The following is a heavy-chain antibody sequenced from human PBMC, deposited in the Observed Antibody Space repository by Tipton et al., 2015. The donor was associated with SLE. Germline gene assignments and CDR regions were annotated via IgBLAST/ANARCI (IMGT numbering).Heavy chain of an antibody. CDR2: MYYSGNT. CDR3: ARGQQLALFFDY. CDR1: GGSISSSSYY. V-gene: IGHV4-39*07. D-gene: IGHD6-13*01. J-gene: IGHJ4*02. Sequence: TLSLTCTVSGGSISSSSYYWGWIRQPPGKGLEWIGSMYYSGNTYYNPSLKSRVTISVDTSKNQFSLKLSSVTAADTAVYYCARGQQLALFFDYWGQGTLVTVSS.